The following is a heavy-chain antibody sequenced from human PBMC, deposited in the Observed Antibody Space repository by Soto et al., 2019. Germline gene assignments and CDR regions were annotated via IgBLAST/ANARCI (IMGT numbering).Heavy chain of an antibody. D-gene: IGHD1-26*01. CDR1: GGSISSYY. CDR3: ARVLPTVGSYEIDY. CDR2: IYYSGST. Sequence: PSETLSLICTISGGSISSYYWSWIRQPPGKGLEWIGYIYYSGSTNYNPSLKSRVTISVDTSKNQFSLKLSSVTAADTAVYYCARVLPTVGSYEIDYWGQGPLVTVSS. V-gene: IGHV4-59*01. J-gene: IGHJ4*02.